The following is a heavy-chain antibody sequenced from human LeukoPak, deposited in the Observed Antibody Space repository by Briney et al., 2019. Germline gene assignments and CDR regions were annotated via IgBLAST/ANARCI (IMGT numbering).Heavy chain of an antibody. D-gene: IGHD7-27*01. CDR3: ARGPPDWGYDY. V-gene: IGHV1-8*01. CDR1: GYPFSSYD. J-gene: IGHJ4*02. Sequence: ALVKLSCKASGYPFSSYDFNWVRQAAGLRAGCWGWMSPHSDDTGYAQKFQDRGTMTMNTSMSTPYMELGSVKSHDTAGYYCARGPPDWGYDYWGPGALVTVSS. CDR2: MSPHSDDT.